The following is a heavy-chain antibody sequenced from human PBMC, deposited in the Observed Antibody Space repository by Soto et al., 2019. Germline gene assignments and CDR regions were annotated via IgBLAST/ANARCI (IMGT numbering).Heavy chain of an antibody. D-gene: IGHD3-3*01. Sequence: ETLSLTCAVNGGPFSGYYGTWIRQPPGKGLEWIGEINHSGNTNYNPSLQNRVTISVDTSKNQFSLNLSSVTAADTAVYYCARGSMEWLLLAYAMDVWGQGTTVTVSS. CDR3: ARGSMEWLLLAYAMDV. V-gene: IGHV4-34*01. CDR2: INHSGNT. CDR1: GGPFSGYY. J-gene: IGHJ6*02.